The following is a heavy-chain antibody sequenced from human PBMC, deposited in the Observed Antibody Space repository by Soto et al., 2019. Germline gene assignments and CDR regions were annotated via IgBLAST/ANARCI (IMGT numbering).Heavy chain of an antibody. J-gene: IGHJ5*02. CDR2: IIPIFGTA. D-gene: IGHD3-3*01. Sequence: ASVKVSCKASGGTFSSYAISWVRQAPGQGLEWMGGIIPIFGTANYAQKFQGRVTITADESTSTAYMELSSLRSEDTAVYYCARAVSDFWSGYYLWFDPWGQGTLVTVSS. CDR1: GGTFSSYA. V-gene: IGHV1-69*13. CDR3: ARAVSDFWSGYYLWFDP.